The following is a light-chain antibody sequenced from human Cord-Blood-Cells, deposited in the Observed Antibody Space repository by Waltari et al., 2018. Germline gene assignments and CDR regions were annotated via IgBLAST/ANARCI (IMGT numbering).Light chain of an antibody. V-gene: IGKV1-9*01. Sequence: DIQLTQSPSFLSASVGDRVTITCRASQGISSYLAWHQQKPGKAPKLLIYAASTLQSGVPSRFSGSGSGTEFTLTISSLQPEDFATYYCQQLNSYPAFGQGTRLEIK. J-gene: IGKJ5*01. CDR2: AAS. CDR1: QGISSY. CDR3: QQLNSYPA.